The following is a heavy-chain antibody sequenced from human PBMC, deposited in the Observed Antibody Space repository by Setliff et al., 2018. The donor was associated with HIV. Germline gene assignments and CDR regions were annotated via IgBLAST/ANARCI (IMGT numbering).Heavy chain of an antibody. V-gene: IGHV1-8*01. CDR1: GYTFTNYD. CDR2: MNPYSGDT. Sequence: GASVKVSCKSLGYTFTNYDIFWVRQAAGQGLEWMARMNPYSGDTVLAQWFHGRVTLTRNSSKRTAYMALSSLRYEDTAVYYCTRGPWGYDFWNGPSPMEVWGQGTTVTSP. D-gene: IGHD3-3*01. J-gene: IGHJ6*02. CDR3: TRGPWGYDFWNGPSPMEV.